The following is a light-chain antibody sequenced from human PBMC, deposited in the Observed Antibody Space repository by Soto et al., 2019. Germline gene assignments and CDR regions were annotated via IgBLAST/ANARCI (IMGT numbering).Light chain of an antibody. Sequence: EMVMTQSPATLSVSPGERATLSCRASQSVSSNLAWYQQKPGQAPRLLIYGASTRDTGIPARFSGSGSGTEFTLTISSLQSEDFAVYYCQQYNNWPPKFTFGPGTKVDIK. CDR1: QSVSSN. V-gene: IGKV3-15*01. J-gene: IGKJ3*01. CDR3: QQYNNWPPKFT. CDR2: GAS.